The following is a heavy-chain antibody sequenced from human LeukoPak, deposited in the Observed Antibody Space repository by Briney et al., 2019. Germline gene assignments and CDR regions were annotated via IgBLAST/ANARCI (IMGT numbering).Heavy chain of an antibody. CDR2: IYPSGST. V-gene: IGHV4-61*02. D-gene: IGHD6-13*01. Sequence: SETLSLICTVSGGSIDTTSYYWSWIRQPVGQGLEWIGRIYPSGSTNYNPSLKSRLTLSLDKSKNQFSLNLTSVTAADTAIYYCASGAAAPLYFFDYWGQGSLVTVSS. J-gene: IGHJ4*02. CDR3: ASGAAAPLYFFDY. CDR1: GGSIDTTSYY.